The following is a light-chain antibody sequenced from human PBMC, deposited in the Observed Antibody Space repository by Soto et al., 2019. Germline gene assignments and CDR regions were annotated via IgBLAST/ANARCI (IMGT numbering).Light chain of an antibody. CDR1: GNDVGAYNY. J-gene: IGLJ1*01. V-gene: IGLV2-11*01. CDR3: CSYAGGYTYL. Sequence: QSALTQPRSVSGAPGQSVTISCTGTGNDVGAYNYVSWYQQHPGRRPKLMIYDVARWPSGVPDRCSGSKSGNTASLTISGLQAEDEADYFCCSYAGGYTYLFGTGTKVTVL. CDR2: DVA.